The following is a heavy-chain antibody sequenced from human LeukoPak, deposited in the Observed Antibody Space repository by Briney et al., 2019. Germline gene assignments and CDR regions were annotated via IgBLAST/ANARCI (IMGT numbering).Heavy chain of an antibody. CDR2: IKQDGGDT. CDR1: GLHFTTYW. Sequence: GGSLRLSCAVSGLHFTTYWMTWVRQAPGKGLEWVGNIKQDGGDTNYVDSVKGRFTISRDNAKRLLFLQMNSLRDEDTAVYYCAKTRAENAWGCAFDIWGQGTMVTVSS. CDR3: AKTRAENAWGCAFDI. J-gene: IGHJ3*02. V-gene: IGHV3-7*03. D-gene: IGHD3-16*01.